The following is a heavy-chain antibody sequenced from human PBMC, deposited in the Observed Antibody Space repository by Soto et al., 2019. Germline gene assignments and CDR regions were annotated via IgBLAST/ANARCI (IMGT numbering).Heavy chain of an antibody. J-gene: IGHJ4*02. V-gene: IGHV4-34*01. Sequence: LSLTCAVYGGSFSGYYWSWIRQPPGKGLGWIGEINHSGSTNYNPSLKSRVTISVDTSKNQFSLKLSSVTAADTAVYYCARGNVRRAARFDYWGQGTLVTVSS. CDR2: INHSGST. D-gene: IGHD6-6*01. CDR3: ARGNVRRAARFDY. CDR1: GGSFSGYY.